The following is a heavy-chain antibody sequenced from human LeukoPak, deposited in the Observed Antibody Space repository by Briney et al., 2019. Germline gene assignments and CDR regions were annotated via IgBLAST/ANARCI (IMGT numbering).Heavy chain of an antibody. CDR2: INPNSGGT. J-gene: IGHJ6*03. D-gene: IGHD2-21*01. CDR3: ASIPGGGSSYYYYMDV. CDR1: GYTFTGYY. Sequence: ASVKVSCKASGYTFTGYYMHWVRQAPGQGLEWRGWINPNSGGTNYAQKFQGRVTMTRDTSISTAYMELSRLRSHPPAVYFRASIPGGGSSYYYYMDVWGKGTTVTVSS. V-gene: IGHV1-2*02.